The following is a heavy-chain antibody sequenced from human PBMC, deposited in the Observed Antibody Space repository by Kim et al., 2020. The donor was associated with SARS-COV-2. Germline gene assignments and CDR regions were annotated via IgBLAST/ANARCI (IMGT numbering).Heavy chain of an antibody. J-gene: IGHJ6*03. CDR2: GST. Sequence: GSTYYNPSLKSRVTISVDTSKNQFSLKLSSVTAADTAVYYCARAPYYMDVWGKGTTVTVSS. V-gene: IGHV4-31*02. CDR3: ARAPYYMDV.